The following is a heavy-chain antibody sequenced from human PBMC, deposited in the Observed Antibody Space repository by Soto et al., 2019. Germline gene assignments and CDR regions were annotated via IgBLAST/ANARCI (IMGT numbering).Heavy chain of an antibody. J-gene: IGHJ4*02. D-gene: IGHD6-19*01. CDR2: ISAYHGNT. Sequence: VQLVPSGADVKKPGASVKVSCKAPGYTFTSYGISCVRQALGQGLDGTGWISAYHGNTNYAQKIQARVTMTTDTSASRAYMELRSLRSDDTAVYYCARGRIAVAGIRGGGVYWVQGTLVSVSS. CDR1: GYTFTSYG. CDR3: ARGRIAVAGIRGGGVY. V-gene: IGHV1-18*01.